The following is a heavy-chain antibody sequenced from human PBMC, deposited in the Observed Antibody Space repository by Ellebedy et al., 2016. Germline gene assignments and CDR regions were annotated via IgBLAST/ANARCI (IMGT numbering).Heavy chain of an antibody. V-gene: IGHV4-59*12. CDR1: GGSISSYY. D-gene: IGHD5-18*01. J-gene: IGHJ4*02. CDR2: IYYSGST. Sequence: SETLSLTCTVSGGSISSYYWSWIRQPPGKGLEWIGYIYYSGSTNYNPSLKSRVTISVDTSKNQFSLKLSSVTAADTAVYYCARDPRRPDTAMVDDYWGQGTLVTVSS. CDR3: ARDPRRPDTAMVDDY.